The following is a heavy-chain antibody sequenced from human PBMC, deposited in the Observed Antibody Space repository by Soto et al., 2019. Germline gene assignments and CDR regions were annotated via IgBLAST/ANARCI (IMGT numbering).Heavy chain of an antibody. CDR1: GGTFSSYT. J-gene: IGHJ4*02. Sequence: ASVKVSCKASGGTFSSYTISWVRQAPGQGLEWMGRIIPILGIANYAQKFQGRVTITADKSTSTAYMELSSLRSEDTAVYYCARDRRITIFGVVPTAGPFDYWGQGTLVTVSS. V-gene: IGHV1-69*04. CDR2: IIPILGIA. D-gene: IGHD3-3*01. CDR3: ARDRRITIFGVVPTAGPFDY.